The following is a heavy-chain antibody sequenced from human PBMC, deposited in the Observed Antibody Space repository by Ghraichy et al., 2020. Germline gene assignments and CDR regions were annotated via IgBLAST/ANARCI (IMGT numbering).Heavy chain of an antibody. CDR1: GGSISSSNW. CDR2: IYHSGST. CDR3: ARDSLSYSGFDY. D-gene: IGHD1-26*01. Sequence: ESLNISCAVSGGSISSSNWWSWVRQPPGKGLEWIGEIYHSGSTNYNPSLKSRVTISVDKSKNQFSLKLSSVTAADTAVYYCARDSLSYSGFDYWGQGTLVTDSS. J-gene: IGHJ4*02. V-gene: IGHV4-4*02.